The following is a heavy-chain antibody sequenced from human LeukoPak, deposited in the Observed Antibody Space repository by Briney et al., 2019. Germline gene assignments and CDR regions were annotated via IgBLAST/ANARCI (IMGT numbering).Heavy chain of an antibody. J-gene: IGHJ4*02. D-gene: IGHD6-19*01. CDR2: IYYSGSA. CDR3: ARGGASRSDSSGWYVF. V-gene: IGHV4-59*01. Sequence: SETLSLTCTVSGGSISSYYWSWIRQPPGKGLEWIGYIYYSGSAYYNPSLKSRVTISVDTSKNQFSLKLTSVTAADTAVYYCARGGASRSDSSGWYVFWGQGTLVTVSS. CDR1: GGSISSYY.